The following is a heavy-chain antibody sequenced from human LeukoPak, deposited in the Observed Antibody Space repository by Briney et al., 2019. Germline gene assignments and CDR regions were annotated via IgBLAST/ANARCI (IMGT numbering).Heavy chain of an antibody. J-gene: IGHJ4*02. CDR2: INPSGGST. V-gene: IGHV1-46*03. Sequence: ASVKVSCKASGYTFTSYYMQWVRQAPGQGLEWMGIINPSGGSTSYAQKFQGRVTMTRDTSTSTVYMELSSLRSEDTAVYYCARDARIFGVVIIPYYFDYWGQGTLVTVAS. CDR1: GYTFTSYY. D-gene: IGHD3-3*01. CDR3: ARDARIFGVVIIPYYFDY.